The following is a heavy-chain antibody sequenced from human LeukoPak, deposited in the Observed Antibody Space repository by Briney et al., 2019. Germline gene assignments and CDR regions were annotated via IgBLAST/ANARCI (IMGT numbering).Heavy chain of an antibody. D-gene: IGHD3-10*01. V-gene: IGHV3-7*01. J-gene: IGHJ4*02. CDR1: GFTFSSYW. CDR3: ARGRVRGVTSPFDY. Sequence: GGSLRLSCAASGFTFSSYWMSWVRQAPGKGLEWVANIKQDGSEKNYVDSVKGRFTISRDNAKNSLYLQMNSLRAEDTAVYYCARGRVRGVTSPFDYWGQGTLVTVSS. CDR2: IKQDGSEK.